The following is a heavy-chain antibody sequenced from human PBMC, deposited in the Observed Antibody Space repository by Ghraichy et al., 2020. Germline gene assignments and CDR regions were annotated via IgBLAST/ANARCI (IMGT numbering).Heavy chain of an antibody. D-gene: IGHD1-26*01. CDR1: GFTFSSYA. CDR3: ARDTNAGGSYVAYAFAI. V-gene: IGHV3-33*01. J-gene: IGHJ3*02. CDR2: IWYDGNYN. Sequence: GGSLRLSCAASGFTFSSYAMHWVRQAPGKGLEWVAVIWYDGNYNYYVDSVKGRFTISRDNSKNTLYLQMNSLRVEDTAVYYCARDTNAGGSYVAYAFAIWGRGTMVTVSS.